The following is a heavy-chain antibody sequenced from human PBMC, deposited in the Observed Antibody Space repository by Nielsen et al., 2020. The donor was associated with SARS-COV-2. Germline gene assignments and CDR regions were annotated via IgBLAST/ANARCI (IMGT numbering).Heavy chain of an antibody. J-gene: IGHJ6*02. Sequence: GGSLRLSCAASGFSFSDYYMSWVRQAPGKGLEWVSSISISSSSFYYTDSVRGRFTISRDNAKSSLYLQLTSLRAEDTAVYYCARAYHNYYYAMDVWGQGTTVTVSS. CDR2: ISISSSSF. D-gene: IGHD1-14*01. V-gene: IGHV3-69-1*01. CDR3: ARAYHNYYYAMDV. CDR1: GFSFSDYY.